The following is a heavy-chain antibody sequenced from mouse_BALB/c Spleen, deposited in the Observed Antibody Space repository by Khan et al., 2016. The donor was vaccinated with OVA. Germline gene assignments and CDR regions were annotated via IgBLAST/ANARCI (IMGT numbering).Heavy chain of an antibody. Sequence: EVELVESGGGLVQPGGSRKLSCAASGFTFSSFGMHWVRQAPEKGLEWVAYISSGSSTIYYADTVKGRFTLSRDNPTHTLFLQMTSLRSEDTAMYYCARWDSNDVWYFDVGGAGTTVTVSS. CDR2: ISSGSSTI. CDR1: GFTFSSFG. D-gene: IGHD2-12*01. CDR3: ARWDSNDVWYFDV. V-gene: IGHV5-17*02. J-gene: IGHJ1*01.